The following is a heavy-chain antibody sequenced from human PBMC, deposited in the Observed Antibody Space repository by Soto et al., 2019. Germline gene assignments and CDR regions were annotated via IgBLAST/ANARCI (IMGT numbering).Heavy chain of an antibody. CDR2: FIPIFGTA. D-gene: IGHD2-15*01. CDR1: GGTFSSYA. V-gene: IGHV1-69*14. J-gene: IGHJ3*02. Sequence: QVQLVQSGAEVKTPGSSVKVSCKASGGTFSSYAISWVRQAPGQGLEWMGGFIPIFGTANYAQKYQGSVTITADKSTSTGYMELSSLTSEDTAVYYCASGGYPGAFDIWGQGTMVTVAS. CDR3: ASGGYPGAFDI.